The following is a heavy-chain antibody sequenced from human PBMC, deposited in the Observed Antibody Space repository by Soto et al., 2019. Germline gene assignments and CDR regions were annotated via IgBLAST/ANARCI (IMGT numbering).Heavy chain of an antibody. Sequence: EVHLAQSGAEVKKPGESLKISCQGSGYSFTKYWIGWVRQMPGKGLEWMGMIYPGDSDARYSPPFQGQVIISADKSINTAYLQWSSLRASDPALYYCARTYSGTYPPPYYFDSWGQGTLVTVSS. V-gene: IGHV5-51*01. D-gene: IGHD1-26*01. J-gene: IGHJ4*02. CDR1: GYSFTKYW. CDR3: ARTYSGTYPPPYYFDS. CDR2: IYPGDSDA.